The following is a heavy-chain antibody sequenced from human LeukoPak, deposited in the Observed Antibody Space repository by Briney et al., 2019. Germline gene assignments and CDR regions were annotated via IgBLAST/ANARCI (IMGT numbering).Heavy chain of an antibody. CDR1: GGSISSYY. J-gene: IGHJ6*02. CDR2: IYHNENTRST. D-gene: IGHD2/OR15-2a*01. CDR3: VTFSHGFYHYGMDV. V-gene: IGHV4-59*01. Sequence: ASETLSLTCTVSGGSISSYYWSWIRQPPGKGLEWIGYIYHNENTRSTNFNPSLKSRVTISIDSSKNQFSLKLSSVTAADSAVYYCVTFSHGFYHYGMDVWGQGTTVTVSS.